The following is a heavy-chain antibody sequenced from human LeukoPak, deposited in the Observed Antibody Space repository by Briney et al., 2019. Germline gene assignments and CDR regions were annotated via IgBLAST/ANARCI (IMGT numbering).Heavy chain of an antibody. CDR3: AKDDYYGSGSYYYYYYGMDV. CDR1: GFTFSSYA. D-gene: IGHD3-10*01. Sequence: PGRSLRLSCAASGFTFSSYAMHWVRQAPGKGLEWVAVISYDGSNKYYADSVKGRFTISRDNSKNTLYLQMNSLRAEDTAVYYCAKDDYYGSGSYYYYYYGMDVWGKGTTVTVSS. CDR2: ISYDGSNK. J-gene: IGHJ6*04. V-gene: IGHV3-30-3*01.